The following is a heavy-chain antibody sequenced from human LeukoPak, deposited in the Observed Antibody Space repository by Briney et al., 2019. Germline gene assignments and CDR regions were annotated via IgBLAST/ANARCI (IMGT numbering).Heavy chain of an antibody. CDR3: ARGPGYYYDSRGYPEITHPFDY. Sequence: SETLSLTCTVSGDSISSGGSHWSWIRQHPGKGLEFIGYIYYSGRTSYNPSLKSRVTISLDTSQNQFSLKLSSVTAADTAVYYCARGPGYYYDSRGYPEITHPFDYWGQGTLVTVSS. J-gene: IGHJ4*02. D-gene: IGHD3-22*01. CDR1: GDSISSGGSH. CDR2: IYYSGRT. V-gene: IGHV4-31*03.